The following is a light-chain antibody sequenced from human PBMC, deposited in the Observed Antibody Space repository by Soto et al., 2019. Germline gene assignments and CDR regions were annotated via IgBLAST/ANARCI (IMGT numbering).Light chain of an antibody. Sequence: EIGLTHYPATLSLSPGETVTLSCRSIQSVSSYLAWYQQKPGQAPRLLIYDASNRATGIPARFSGSGSGTDFTITISSLEPEDFAVYYCQQRSNWTRNTFGGGTKVDIK. V-gene: IGKV3-11*01. CDR3: QQRSNWTRNT. CDR2: DAS. J-gene: IGKJ4*01. CDR1: QSVSSY.